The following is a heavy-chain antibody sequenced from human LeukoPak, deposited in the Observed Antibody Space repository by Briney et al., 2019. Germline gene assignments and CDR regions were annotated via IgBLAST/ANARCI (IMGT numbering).Heavy chain of an antibody. J-gene: IGHJ3*02. CDR1: GFSVRESNC. D-gene: IGHD2-21*02. CDR2: IHYLGNT. V-gene: IGHV4-38-2*01. Sequence: PAETLFLTCAVSGFSVRESNCWAWIRQPPGKGLEWIGNIHYLGNTCYNPSRKNRVTISLGTSKNQFDLKLSSVTAADTAVYDCARVLIVVVTEENDAFDIWGQGTMVTVSS. CDR3: ARVLIVVVTEENDAFDI.